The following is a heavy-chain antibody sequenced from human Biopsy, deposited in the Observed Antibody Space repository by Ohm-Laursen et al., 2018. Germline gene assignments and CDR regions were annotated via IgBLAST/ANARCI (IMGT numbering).Heavy chain of an antibody. Sequence: SLRLSCAASGFTFSSHAMSWVRQAPGKGLEWVSVITGVGGVTYYADPVKGRFTVSRDNSMNPMFLQMNSLRAQDAGTYYCAKWGTSMALYHFYGMDVWGQGTTVSVSS. J-gene: IGHJ6*02. CDR1: GFTFSSHA. CDR2: ITGVGGVT. CDR3: AKWGTSMALYHFYGMDV. D-gene: IGHD5-18*01. V-gene: IGHV3-23*01.